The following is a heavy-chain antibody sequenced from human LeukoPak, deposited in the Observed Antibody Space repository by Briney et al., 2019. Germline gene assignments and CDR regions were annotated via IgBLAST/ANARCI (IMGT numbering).Heavy chain of an antibody. CDR1: GVTFTNYA. CDR2: ISYDGSNK. CDR3: ARDSPYCSGGSCYSGNYFDH. Sequence: GGSLRLSCAASGVTFTNYAISWVRQAPGKGLEWLAVISYDGSNKYYADSVKGRFTISRDNSKYTLYLQMNSLRAEDTAVYYCARDSPYCSGGSCYSGNYFDHWGQGALVTVSS. D-gene: IGHD2-15*01. V-gene: IGHV3-30*01. J-gene: IGHJ4*02.